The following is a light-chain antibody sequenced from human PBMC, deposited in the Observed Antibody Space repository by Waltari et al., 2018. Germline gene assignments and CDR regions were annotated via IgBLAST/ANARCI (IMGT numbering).Light chain of an antibody. CDR1: SNNVGNQG. Sequence: QAGLTQPPSVSKGLRQTATLTCTGDSNNVGNQGAAWLQQHQGHPPNLLSYRNNNRTSGISERFSASRSGNTASLTITGLQPEDEADYYCSAWDSRLSAHVFGTGTKVTVL. V-gene: IGLV10-54*04. CDR2: RNN. J-gene: IGLJ1*01. CDR3: SAWDSRLSAHV.